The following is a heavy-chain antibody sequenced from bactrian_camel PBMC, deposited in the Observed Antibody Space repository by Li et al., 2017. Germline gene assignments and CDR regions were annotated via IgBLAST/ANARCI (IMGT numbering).Heavy chain of an antibody. Sequence: VQLVESGGGSVETGGSLTLSCAASGLPFSSYYMSWVRRAPGKGLEWVSSIYSDGSHTYYADSVKGRFTISEDSAKNTLYLQMNSLKPEDTAKYYCAATDKPMYGGTWYSRWNYNYWGQGTQVTVS. V-gene: IGHV3-2*01. CDR2: IYSDGSHT. J-gene: IGHJ4*01. CDR3: AATDKPMYGGTWYSRWNYNY. CDR1: GLPFSSYY. D-gene: IGHD6*01.